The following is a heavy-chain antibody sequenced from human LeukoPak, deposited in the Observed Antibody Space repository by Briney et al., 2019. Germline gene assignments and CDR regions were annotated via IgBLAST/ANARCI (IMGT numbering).Heavy chain of an antibody. CDR1: GFTFSSYW. V-gene: IGHV3-7*01. D-gene: IGHD3-3*01. Sequence: GGSLRLSCAASGFTFSSYWMSWVRQAPGRGLECVANIKEDGSEKYYVDSVKGRFTISRDNAKNSLYLQMNSLRAEDTAVYYCAREKKVLRSEFWSGYGAFDIWGQGTMVTVSS. CDR3: AREKKVLRSEFWSGYGAFDI. J-gene: IGHJ3*02. CDR2: IKEDGSEK.